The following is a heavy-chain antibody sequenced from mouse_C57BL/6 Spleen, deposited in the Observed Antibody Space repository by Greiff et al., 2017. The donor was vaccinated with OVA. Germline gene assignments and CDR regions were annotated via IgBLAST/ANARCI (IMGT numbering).Heavy chain of an antibody. J-gene: IGHJ4*01. CDR1: GFSLTSYG. D-gene: IGHD1-1*01. Sequence: VQVVESGPGLVAPSQSLSITCTVSGFSLTSYGVHWVRQPPGKGLEWLVVIWSDGSTTYNSALKSRLSISKDNSKSQVFLKMNSLQTDDTAMYYCARHGTTVPFYAMDYWGQGTSVTVSS. V-gene: IGHV2-6-1*01. CDR2: IWSDGST. CDR3: ARHGTTVPFYAMDY.